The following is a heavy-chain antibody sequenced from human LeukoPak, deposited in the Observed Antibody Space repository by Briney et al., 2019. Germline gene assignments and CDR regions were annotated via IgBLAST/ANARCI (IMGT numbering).Heavy chain of an antibody. D-gene: IGHD3-16*01. CDR2: IYYSGST. J-gene: IGHJ5*02. CDR1: GGSISNFY. CDR3: AKYVSTGWFDP. Sequence: PSETLSLTCTVSGGSISNFYWSWIRQPPGKGLEWIGYIYYSGSTNHNPSLKSRVSISIDTSENQFSLKLSSVTAADTAVYYCAKYVSTGWFDPWGQGTLVTVSS. V-gene: IGHV4-59*08.